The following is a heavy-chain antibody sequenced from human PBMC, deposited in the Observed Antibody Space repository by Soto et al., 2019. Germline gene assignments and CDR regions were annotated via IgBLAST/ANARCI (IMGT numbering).Heavy chain of an antibody. CDR2: INAGNGNT. Sequence: ASVKVSCKASGYTFTSYAMHWVRQAPGQRLEWMGWINAGNGNTKYSQKFQGRVTITRDTSASTACMELSSLRSEDTAVYYCARDLKLWFGELHGMDVWGQGTTVTVSS. J-gene: IGHJ6*02. V-gene: IGHV1-3*01. CDR3: ARDLKLWFGELHGMDV. D-gene: IGHD3-10*01. CDR1: GYTFTSYA.